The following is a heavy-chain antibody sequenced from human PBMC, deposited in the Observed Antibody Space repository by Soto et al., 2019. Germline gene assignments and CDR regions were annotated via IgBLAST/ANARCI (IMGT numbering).Heavy chain of an antibody. J-gene: IGHJ4*02. D-gene: IGHD1-26*01. V-gene: IGHV3-23*01. CDR3: SSPSSGSYYDY. CDR1: GFTFSSYA. Sequence: EVQLLESGGGLVQPGGSLRLSCAASGFTFSSYAMRWVRQAPVKGLEWVSAISGSGGSTYYADSVKGRFTISRENSQHTLYLQMNSLRAEAPAVSYCSSPSSGSYYDYWGQGTLVTVSS. CDR2: ISGSGGST.